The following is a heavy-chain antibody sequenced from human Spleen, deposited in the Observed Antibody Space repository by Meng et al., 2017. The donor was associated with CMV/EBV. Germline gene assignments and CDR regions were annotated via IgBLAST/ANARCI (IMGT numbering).Heavy chain of an antibody. CDR2: INSDGSST. Sequence: GESLKISCAASGFTFSSYWMHWVRQAPGKGLVWVSRINSDGSSTSYADSVKGRFTISRDNAKNTLYLQMNSLGAEDSAVYYCARALRGFDPWGQGTLVTVSS. CDR1: GFTFSSYW. J-gene: IGHJ5*02. V-gene: IGHV3-74*01. CDR3: ARALRGFDP.